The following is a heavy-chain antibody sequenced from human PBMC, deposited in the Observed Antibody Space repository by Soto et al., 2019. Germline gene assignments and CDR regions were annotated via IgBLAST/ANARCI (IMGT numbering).Heavy chain of an antibody. CDR1: GGSISSSSYY. CDR3: AECGYDYKDWFDP. J-gene: IGHJ5*02. V-gene: IGHV4-39*01. D-gene: IGHD5-12*01. CDR2: IYYSGST. Sequence: QLQLQESGPGLVKPSETLSLTCTVSGGSISSSSYYWGWIRQPPGKGLEWIGSIYYSGSTYYNPSIQRRVTIPVDTSKNQFSLKLSSVTAADTALYYCAECGYDYKDWFDPWGQGTLVTVSS.